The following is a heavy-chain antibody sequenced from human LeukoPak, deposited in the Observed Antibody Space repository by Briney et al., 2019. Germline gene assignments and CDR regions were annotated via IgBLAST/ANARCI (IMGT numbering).Heavy chain of an antibody. V-gene: IGHV1-46*01. CDR1: GYTFTTYY. Sequence: ASVKVSCKTSGYTFTTYYIHWVRQAPGQGLEWMGSIYCSDGSTIYGQKFQGRVTITRDTSTSTVYMDLSGLRSEDTAVYYCARNENSGWGYFDYWGQGTLVTVSS. D-gene: IGHD5-12*01. CDR2: IYCSDGST. CDR3: ARNENSGWGYFDY. J-gene: IGHJ4*02.